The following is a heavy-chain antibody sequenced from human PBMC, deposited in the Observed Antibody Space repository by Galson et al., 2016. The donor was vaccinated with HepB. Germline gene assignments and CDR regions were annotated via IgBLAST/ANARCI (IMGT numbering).Heavy chain of an antibody. CDR1: GFTFTSYY. Sequence: SVKVSCKASGFTFTSYYLHWVRQAPGQGLXXMGVINPSGDTTNYAQKFQGAVTVTRDTSTATVYMELSSLRSEDTAGYYCARGVTMIRVVAVGLLLDSWGQGTLVTVSS. J-gene: IGHJ5*01. CDR2: INPSGDTT. V-gene: IGHV1-46*01. D-gene: IGHD3-10*01. CDR3: ARGVTMIRVVAVGLLLDS.